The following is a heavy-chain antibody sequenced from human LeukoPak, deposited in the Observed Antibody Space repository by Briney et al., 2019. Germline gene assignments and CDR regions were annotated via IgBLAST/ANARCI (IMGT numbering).Heavy chain of an antibody. J-gene: IGHJ4*02. CDR3: ARISIVVVPAYFDY. V-gene: IGHV4-39*01. CDR1: GXSISSSSYH. Sequence: SETLSLTCTVSGXSISSSSYHWGWIRQPPGKGLEWIGSMYYSGSTYYNPSLKSRVTVSVDTSKNQFSLNLSSVTAADTAVYYCARISIVVVPAYFDYWGQGTLVTVSS. CDR2: MYYSGST. D-gene: IGHD2-2*01.